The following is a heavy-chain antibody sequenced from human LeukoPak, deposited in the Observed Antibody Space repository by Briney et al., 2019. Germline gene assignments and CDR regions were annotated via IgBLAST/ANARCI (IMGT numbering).Heavy chain of an antibody. CDR3: ARDQYDTWSRRGNFDS. V-gene: IGHV3-7*03. CDR1: GFTFGKYW. J-gene: IGHJ4*02. Sequence: GGSLRLSCVASGFTFGKYWMSWVRQAPGKGLEWVANIKLDGSEKNYVDSVKGRFTISRDNTKNSLYLQMNSLRVEDTAVFYCARDQYDTWSRRGNFDSWGQGTLVTVSS. D-gene: IGHD3-3*01. CDR2: IKLDGSEK.